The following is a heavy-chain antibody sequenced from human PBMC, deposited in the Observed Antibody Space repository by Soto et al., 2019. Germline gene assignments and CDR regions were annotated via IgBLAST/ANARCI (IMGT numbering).Heavy chain of an antibody. V-gene: IGHV2-5*02. J-gene: IGHJ4*02. CDR1: GFSLSTSGAG. Sequence: QITLKESGPTLVKPTQTLTLTCTFSGFSLSTSGAGVGWIRQPPPKALEWLAVVYWDDDKRYSPSLKSRLTITKDTSKNQVVLKMTNMDPVDTSTYYCAYSLYAGWLTGSYYDYWGQGTLVTVSS. CDR2: VYWDDDK. CDR3: AYSLYAGWLTGSYYDY. D-gene: IGHD7-27*01.